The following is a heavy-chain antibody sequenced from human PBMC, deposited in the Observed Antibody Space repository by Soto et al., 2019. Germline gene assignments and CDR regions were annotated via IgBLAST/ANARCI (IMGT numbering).Heavy chain of an antibody. CDR1: GGSISSGGYY. V-gene: IGHV4-31*03. J-gene: IGHJ4*02. D-gene: IGHD3-22*01. CDR3: AAYGEKWFPLGG. Sequence: QVQLQESGPGLVKPSQTLSLTCTVSGGSISSGGYYWSWIRQHPGKGLEWHGYIYYSGSTYYNPSLNIRVTISVDMSKNQFSPKLSSVTAADTAVYYCAAYGEKWFPLGGWGQGTLVTVSS. CDR2: IYYSGST.